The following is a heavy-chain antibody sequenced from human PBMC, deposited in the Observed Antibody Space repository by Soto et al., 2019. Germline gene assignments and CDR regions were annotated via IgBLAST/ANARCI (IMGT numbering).Heavy chain of an antibody. J-gene: IGHJ4*02. CDR2: ITGGGVAT. CDR3: AKEFFSAVPAAIEGGGGDS. Sequence: EVHLLESGGGLVQPGGSLRLSCAASGFTFNNYAMSWVRQAPGKGLEWVSIITGGGVATYYADSVKGRFTISRENSKLSLEQQRDRLRAEDTAVDYCAKEFFSAVPAAIEGGGGDSWVQGTLVTVST. D-gene: IGHD2-2*02. V-gene: IGHV3-23*01. CDR1: GFTFNNYA.